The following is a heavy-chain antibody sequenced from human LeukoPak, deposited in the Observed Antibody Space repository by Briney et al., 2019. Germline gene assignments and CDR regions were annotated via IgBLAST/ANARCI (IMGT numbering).Heavy chain of an antibody. CDR1: GYTFTSYA. J-gene: IGHJ5*02. CDR3: ARDITMVRGVITANWFDP. D-gene: IGHD3-10*01. V-gene: IGHV7-4-1*01. CDR2: INTNTGIP. Sequence: ASVKVSCKASGYTFTSYAMNWVRQAPGQGLEWMGWINTNTGIPTYAQGFTGRFVFSLDTSVSTAYLQICSLKAEDTAVYYCARDITMVRGVITANWFDPWGQGTLVTVSS.